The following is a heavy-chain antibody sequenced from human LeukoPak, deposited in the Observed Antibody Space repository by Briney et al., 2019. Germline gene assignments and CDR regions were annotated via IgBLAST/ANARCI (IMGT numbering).Heavy chain of an antibody. D-gene: IGHD3-10*01. CDR3: AGTYYVSGRAAFDI. CDR1: GFTVSSNY. Sequence: GGSLRLSCAASGFTVSSNYMSWVRQAPGKGLEWVSIIYSGGSTLYADSVKGRFIISRVNSRNTLYLQMDSLRAEDTAVYYCAGTYYVSGRAAFDIWDQGTMVTVSS. J-gene: IGHJ3*02. CDR2: IYSGGST. V-gene: IGHV3-53*01.